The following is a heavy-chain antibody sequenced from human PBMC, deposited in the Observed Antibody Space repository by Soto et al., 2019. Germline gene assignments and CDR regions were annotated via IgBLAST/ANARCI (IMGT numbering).Heavy chain of an antibody. Sequence: GGSLRLSCAASGFTFSSYGMHWVRQAPGKGLEWVAVIWYDGSNKYYADSVKGRFTISRDNSKNTLYLQMNSLRAEDTAVYYCARDPDCTNGVCYSVYYYYYYMDVWGKGTTVTVSS. CDR2: IWYDGSNK. CDR3: ARDPDCTNGVCYSVYYYYYYMDV. V-gene: IGHV3-33*01. J-gene: IGHJ6*03. CDR1: GFTFSSYG. D-gene: IGHD2-8*01.